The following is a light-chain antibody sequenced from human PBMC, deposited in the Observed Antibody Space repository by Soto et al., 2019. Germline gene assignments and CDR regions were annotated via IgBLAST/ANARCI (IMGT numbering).Light chain of an antibody. Sequence: EIVLTQSPATLSLSPGERATLSCRASQSVSTSLAWYQQKPGQAPRLLIYDASNRATGIPARFSGSGSGTDFTLTISSLEPEDFAVYYWQQRRSWPLTFGGGTKVEIK. CDR2: DAS. CDR3: QQRRSWPLT. J-gene: IGKJ4*01. CDR1: QSVSTS. V-gene: IGKV3-11*01.